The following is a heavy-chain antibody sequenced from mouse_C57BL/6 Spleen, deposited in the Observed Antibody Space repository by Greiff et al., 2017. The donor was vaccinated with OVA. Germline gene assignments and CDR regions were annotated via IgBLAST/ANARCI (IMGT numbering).Heavy chain of an antibody. Sequence: QVQLKQPGAELVKPGASVKMSCKASGYTFTSYWMQWVKQRPGQGLEWIGEIDPSDSYTNYNQKFKGKATLTVDTSSSTAYMQLSSLTSEDSAVYYCARRESYYCGSSSYWYFDVWGTGTTVTVSA. D-gene: IGHD1-1*01. CDR3: ARRESYYCGSSSYWYFDV. CDR2: IDPSDSYT. V-gene: IGHV1-50*01. J-gene: IGHJ1*03. CDR1: GYTFTSYW.